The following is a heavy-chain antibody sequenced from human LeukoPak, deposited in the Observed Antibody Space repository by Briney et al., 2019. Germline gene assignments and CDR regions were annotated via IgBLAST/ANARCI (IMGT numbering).Heavy chain of an antibody. J-gene: IGHJ5*02. CDR2: IYYSGST. D-gene: IGHD6-19*01. CDR1: GVSISSYY. CDR3: ARDVAYSSGWYEGNWFDP. V-gene: IGHV4-59*01. Sequence: SETLSLTCTVSGVSISSYYWSWIRQPPGKGLEWIGYIYYSGSTNYNPSLKSRVTISVDTSKNQFSLKLSSVTAADTAVYCCARDVAYSSGWYEGNWFDPWGHGTLVTVSS.